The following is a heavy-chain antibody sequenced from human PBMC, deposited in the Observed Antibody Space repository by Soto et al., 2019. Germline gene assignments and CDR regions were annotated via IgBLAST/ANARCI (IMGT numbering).Heavy chain of an antibody. CDR1: GGSISSSSYY. V-gene: IGHV4-39*01. CDR3: ARHPSGSYYFDY. Sequence: SETLSLTCTVSGGSISSSSYYWGWIRQPPGKGLEWIGSIYYSGSTYYNPSLKSRVTISVDTSKNQFSLKLSSVTAADTAVYYSARHPSGSYYFDYWGQGILVTVFS. J-gene: IGHJ4*02. D-gene: IGHD1-26*01. CDR2: IYYSGST.